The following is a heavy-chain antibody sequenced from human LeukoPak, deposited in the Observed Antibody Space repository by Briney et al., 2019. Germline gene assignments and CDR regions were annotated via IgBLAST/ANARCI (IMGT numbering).Heavy chain of an antibody. Sequence: SETLSLTCTVSGGSISSYYWSWIRQPPGKGLEWIGYIYYTGSTNYNPSLKSRVTISVDTSKNQFSLKLSSVTAADTAVYYCAIWRDRGWSDPWGQGTLVTVSS. CDR1: GGSISSYY. J-gene: IGHJ5*02. CDR3: AIWRDRGWSDP. CDR2: IYYTGST. D-gene: IGHD3-16*01. V-gene: IGHV4-59*08.